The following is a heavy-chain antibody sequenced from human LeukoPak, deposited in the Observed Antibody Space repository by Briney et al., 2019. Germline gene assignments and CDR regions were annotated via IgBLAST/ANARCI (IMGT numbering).Heavy chain of an antibody. CDR1: GGSFSGYY. V-gene: IGHV4-34*01. J-gene: IGHJ5*02. CDR3: ARSGYYPTNWFDP. D-gene: IGHD3-22*01. Sequence: SETLSLTCAVYGGSFSGYYWSWIRQPPGKGLEWIGEINHSGSTNYNPSLKSRVTISVDTSKNQFSLKLSSVTAADTAVYYCARSGYYPTNWFDPWGQGTLVTVSS. CDR2: INHSGST.